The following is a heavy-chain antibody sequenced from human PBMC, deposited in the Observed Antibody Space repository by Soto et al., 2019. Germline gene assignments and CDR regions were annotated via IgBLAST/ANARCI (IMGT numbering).Heavy chain of an antibody. D-gene: IGHD2-15*01. CDR1: GFSFSDYY. CDR3: ARNGYCSRDACSYGVDV. J-gene: IGHJ6*02. Sequence: GGSLRLSCAASGFSFSDYYMIWIRQAPGKGLEWVSYISRSGSTIYYAVPVKGRFTVSRDNAKDSLWLQVNSLRADDTAVYYCARNGYCSRDACSYGVDVWGQGTTVTVSS. CDR2: ISRSGSTI. V-gene: IGHV3-11*01.